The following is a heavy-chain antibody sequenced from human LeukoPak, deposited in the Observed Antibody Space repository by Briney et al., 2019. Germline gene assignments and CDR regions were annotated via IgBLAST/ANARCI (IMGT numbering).Heavy chain of an antibody. J-gene: IGHJ6*02. CDR1: GLTVSSNY. V-gene: IGHV3-53*01. Sequence: GGSLRLSCAASGLTVSSNYMSWVRQAPGKGLEWVSVIYSGGSTYYADSVKGRFTISRDNSKNTLYLQMNSLRAEDTAVYYCARVISPKRNGMDVWGQGTTVTVSS. D-gene: IGHD3-16*02. CDR3: ARVISPKRNGMDV. CDR2: IYSGGST.